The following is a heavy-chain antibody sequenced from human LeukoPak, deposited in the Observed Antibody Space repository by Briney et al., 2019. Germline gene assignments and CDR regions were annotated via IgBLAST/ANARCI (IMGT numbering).Heavy chain of an antibody. J-gene: IGHJ4*02. D-gene: IGHD2-15*01. Sequence: PGGSLRLPCAASGFSFSSYVTSWVRQAPGKGLEWVAGISGSGAGTYYADSVKGRFTISRDNSKNTLYLQINSLRAEDTAVYYCAKHYCSGGNCFSGCDYWGQGTLVTVSS. CDR1: GFSFSSYV. CDR3: AKHYCSGGNCFSGCDY. CDR2: ISGSGAGT. V-gene: IGHV3-23*01.